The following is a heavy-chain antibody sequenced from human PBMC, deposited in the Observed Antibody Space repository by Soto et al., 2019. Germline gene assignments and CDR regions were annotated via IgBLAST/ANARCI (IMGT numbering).Heavy chain of an antibody. CDR1: GDSISSRGCY. Sequence: SQTLSLTCTVTGDSISSRGCYWGSIRQPPGKGLEWIGRIYYSGSTYNNPCLRSRVSMSNDPSTDEFSLKLKSVTAADTALYFCPRQRTSVVTQAYFDVWGPGSLVTVSS. D-gene: IGHD2-21*02. CDR3: PRQRTSVVTQAYFDV. J-gene: IGHJ4*02. CDR2: IYYSGST. V-gene: IGHV4-39*01.